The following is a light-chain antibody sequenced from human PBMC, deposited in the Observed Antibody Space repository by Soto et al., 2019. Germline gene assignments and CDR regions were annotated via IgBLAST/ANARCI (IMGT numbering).Light chain of an antibody. V-gene: IGLV1-40*01. Sequence: QSVLTQPPSVSGAPGQRVTISCTGSSSNIGAGYNVHWYQQLPGTAPKLLIYGNSNRPSGVPDRFSGSKSGTSASLAITGLEGEDGADYYCQSYDSSLGGPVFGEGTKPTVL. CDR3: QSYDSSLGGPV. CDR1: SSNIGAGYN. CDR2: GNS. J-gene: IGLJ3*02.